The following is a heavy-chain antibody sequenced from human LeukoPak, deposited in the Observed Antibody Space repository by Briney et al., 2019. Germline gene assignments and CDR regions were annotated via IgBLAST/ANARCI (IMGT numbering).Heavy chain of an antibody. CDR1: GFTVSSNY. Sequence: AGSLRLSCAASGFTVSSNYMSWVRQGPGQGLEWVSDTYSGDSTYYADSVKGRFTISRDNSKNTLYLQMNSLRAEDTAVYYCAGTAAGTRWFDPWGQGTLVTVSS. V-gene: IGHV3-66*02. J-gene: IGHJ5*02. CDR2: TYSGDST. CDR3: AGTAAGTRWFDP. D-gene: IGHD6-13*01.